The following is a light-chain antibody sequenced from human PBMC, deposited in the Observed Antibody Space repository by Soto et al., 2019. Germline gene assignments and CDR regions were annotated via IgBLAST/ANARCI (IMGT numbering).Light chain of an antibody. V-gene: IGLV1-36*01. J-gene: IGLJ2*01. Sequence: QSVLTQPPSVSEAPRQRVTISCSGSSSNIGNNAVNWYQQLPGKAPKLLIYYDDLLPSGVSDRFSGSKSGTSASLAISGLQSEDEADYSCCSYAGRDTYVVFGGGTKLTVL. CDR2: YDD. CDR1: SSNIGNNA. CDR3: CSYAGRDTYVV.